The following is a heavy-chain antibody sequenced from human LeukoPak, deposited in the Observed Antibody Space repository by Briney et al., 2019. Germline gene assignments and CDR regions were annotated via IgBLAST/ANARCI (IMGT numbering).Heavy chain of an antibody. CDR3: AKDLNDIVVVPAATLDYGMDV. D-gene: IGHD2-2*01. CDR1: GFTFSRSG. J-gene: IGHJ6*02. Sequence: GRSLRLSCAASGFTFSRSGMHWVRQAPGKGLEWVALISYDGSNKYYVDSVKGRFTISRDNSKNTLFLQMNSLRAEDTAVYYCAKDLNDIVVVPAATLDYGMDVWGQGTTVTVSS. V-gene: IGHV3-30*18. CDR2: ISYDGSNK.